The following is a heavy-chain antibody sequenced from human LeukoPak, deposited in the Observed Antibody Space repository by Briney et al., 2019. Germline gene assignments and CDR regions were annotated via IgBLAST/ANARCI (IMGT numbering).Heavy chain of an antibody. Sequence: QSGGSLRLSCAASGFTFSNYAMTWVRQAPGKGLEWVSAISGSGGSTYYADSVKGRFTISRDNSKNTLYLQMNSLRAEDTAVYYCAKDRGYCSGDSCYLFDHWGQGTLVTVSS. CDR2: ISGSGGST. V-gene: IGHV3-23*01. J-gene: IGHJ4*02. D-gene: IGHD2-15*01. CDR1: GFTFSNYA. CDR3: AKDRGYCSGDSCYLFDH.